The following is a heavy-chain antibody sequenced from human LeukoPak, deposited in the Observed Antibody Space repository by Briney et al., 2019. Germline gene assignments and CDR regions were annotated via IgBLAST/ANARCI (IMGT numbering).Heavy chain of an antibody. CDR3: ARDSLGSYSSPDN. CDR2: ISAYTGNT. J-gene: IGHJ4*02. CDR1: GYTFTSYG. V-gene: IGHV1-18*01. D-gene: IGHD1-26*01. Sequence: GASVKVSCKTSGYTFTSYGVTWVRQAPGQGLEWMGWISAYTGNTNYAQKVQGRVTMTTDTSTSTAYMEVRSLRSDDTAVYYCARDSLGSYSSPDNWGQRTLVTVSS.